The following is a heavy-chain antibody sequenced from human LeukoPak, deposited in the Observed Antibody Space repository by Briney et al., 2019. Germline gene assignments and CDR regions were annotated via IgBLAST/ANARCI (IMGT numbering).Heavy chain of an antibody. D-gene: IGHD3-9*01. V-gene: IGHV1-2*02. CDR1: GYTFTGYY. J-gene: IGHJ6*03. Sequence: ASVKVSCKASGYTFTGYYMHWVRQAPGQGLEWRGWINPNSGGTNYAQKFQGRVTMTRDTSISTAYMELSRLRSDDTAVYYCARDRIYTLEYYDILTGYYNYYMDVWGKGTTVTVSS. CDR3: ARDRIYTLEYYDILTGYYNYYMDV. CDR2: INPNSGGT.